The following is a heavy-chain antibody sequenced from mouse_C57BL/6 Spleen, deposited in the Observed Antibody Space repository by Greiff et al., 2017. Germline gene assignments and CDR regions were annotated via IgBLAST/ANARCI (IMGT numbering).Heavy chain of an antibody. CDR3: ARHEGVYGNYVNYYAMDY. D-gene: IGHD2-1*01. J-gene: IGHJ4*01. V-gene: IGHV1-62-2*01. CDR1: GYTFTEYT. Sequence: QVQLQQSGAELVKPGASVKLSCKASGYTFTEYTIHWVKQRSGQGLEWIGWFYPGSGSIKYNEKFKDKATLTADKSSSTVYMELSRVTSEDSAVYFCARHEGVYGNYVNYYAMDYWGQGTSVTVSS. CDR2: FYPGSGSI.